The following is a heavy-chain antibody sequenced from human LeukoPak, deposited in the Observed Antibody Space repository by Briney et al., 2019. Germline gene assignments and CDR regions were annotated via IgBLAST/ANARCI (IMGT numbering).Heavy chain of an antibody. D-gene: IGHD4-17*01. CDR1: GFAFRDYT. V-gene: IGHV3-21*01. Sequence: GGSLRLSCAASGFAFRDYTMNWVRQSPGKGLQWVSYVSFGSSYISYADSLKGRFTISRDDAKSSVYLEMTSLRAEDTAVYYCARASTEYAVTDGFDTWGPGTLVTVSS. CDR2: VSFGSSYI. J-gene: IGHJ5*02. CDR3: ARASTEYAVTDGFDT.